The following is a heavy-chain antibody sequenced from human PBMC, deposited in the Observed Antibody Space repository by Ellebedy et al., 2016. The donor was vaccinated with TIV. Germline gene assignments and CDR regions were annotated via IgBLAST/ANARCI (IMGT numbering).Heavy chain of an antibody. J-gene: IGHJ4*02. Sequence: GESLKISCTASGFSFSTYWMSWVRQAPGKGQEWVANIKYDGSETYYGASVKGRFTISRDNAKKSLYLQMDSLRAEDTAVYYCARWYDDSWTGYYNWGQGTLVTVSS. V-gene: IGHV3-7*02. CDR1: GFSFSTYW. D-gene: IGHD3-3*01. CDR3: ARWYDDSWTGYYN. CDR2: IKYDGSET.